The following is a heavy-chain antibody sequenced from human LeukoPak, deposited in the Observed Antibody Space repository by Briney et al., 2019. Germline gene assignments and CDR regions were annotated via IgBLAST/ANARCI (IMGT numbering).Heavy chain of an antibody. Sequence: GGSLRLSCAASGFSFNNYAMSWVRQAPGKGLEWVSVISISGGSTYYADSVKGRFTISRDNSKNTLYLQMNSLRAEDTAVYYCAKKVWSGYLDYWGQGTLVTVSS. V-gene: IGHV3-23*01. D-gene: IGHD3-3*01. CDR1: GFSFNNYA. J-gene: IGHJ4*02. CDR2: ISISGGST. CDR3: AKKVWSGYLDY.